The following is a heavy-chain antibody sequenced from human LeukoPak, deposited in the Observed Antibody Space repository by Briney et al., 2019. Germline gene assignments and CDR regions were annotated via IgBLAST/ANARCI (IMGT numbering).Heavy chain of an antibody. J-gene: IGHJ5*02. CDR1: GGSISSYY. V-gene: IGHV4-4*07. D-gene: IGHD3-10*01. Sequence: PSETLSLTCTVSGGSISSYYWSWIRQPAGKGLEWIGRIYTSGSTTYNPSLKSRVTMSVDTSKNQFSLKLSSVTAADTAVCYCARDSGTTGEVKFDPWGQGTLVTVSS. CDR3: ARDSGTTGEVKFDP. CDR2: IYTSGST.